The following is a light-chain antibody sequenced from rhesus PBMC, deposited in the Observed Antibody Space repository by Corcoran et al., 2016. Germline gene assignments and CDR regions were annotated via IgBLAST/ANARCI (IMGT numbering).Light chain of an antibody. Sequence: DIQMTQSPSSLSASIGDRVTITCRASQDISSWLAWYPQKPGKPPKLLIYKASSLQSGVPSRFSGSGSGTDFTLTITSLQPEDVATDYCQQYNGAPLTFGGGTKVEIE. CDR3: QQYNGAPLT. CDR2: KAS. J-gene: IGKJ4*01. CDR1: QDISSW. V-gene: IGKV1-21*01.